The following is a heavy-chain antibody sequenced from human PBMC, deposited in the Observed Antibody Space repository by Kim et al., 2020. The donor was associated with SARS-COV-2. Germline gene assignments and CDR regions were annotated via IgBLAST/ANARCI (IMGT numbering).Heavy chain of an antibody. V-gene: IGHV3-74*01. CDR3: AVYDSGSFWE. CDR2: T. D-gene: IGHD3-10*01. J-gene: IGHJ4*02. Sequence: TNYADSVKGRFTISRDNAKNTLYLQVNSLRVEDTAVYYCAVYDSGSFWEWGQGTLVTVSS.